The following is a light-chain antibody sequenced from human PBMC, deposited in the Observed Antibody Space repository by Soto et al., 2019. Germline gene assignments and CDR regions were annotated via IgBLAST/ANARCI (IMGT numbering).Light chain of an antibody. V-gene: IGKV1-9*01. CDR2: AAS. Sequence: DIQLTQSPSFLSASVGDRVTITCRASQGISSYLAWYQQKPGKAPKLLIYAASTLQSGVPSRFSGSGSGTEFTLRISSLQPSDFATYYCPQLNSYPTFVQGTRLEIK. CDR1: QGISSY. J-gene: IGKJ5*01. CDR3: PQLNSYPT.